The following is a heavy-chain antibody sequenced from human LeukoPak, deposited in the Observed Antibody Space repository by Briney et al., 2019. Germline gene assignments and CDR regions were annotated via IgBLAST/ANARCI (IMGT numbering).Heavy chain of an antibody. CDR1: GFIFSTYG. Sequence: PGGSLRLSCAASGFIFSTYGIHWVRQAPGKGLEWVAVISNDGSNKYYADSVKGRFTISRDNSKNTLYLQMNSLRAEDTAVYYCAKDAGLCSSTSCSDWFDPWGQGTLVTVSS. J-gene: IGHJ5*02. CDR2: ISNDGSNK. D-gene: IGHD2-2*01. V-gene: IGHV3-30*18. CDR3: AKDAGLCSSTSCSDWFDP.